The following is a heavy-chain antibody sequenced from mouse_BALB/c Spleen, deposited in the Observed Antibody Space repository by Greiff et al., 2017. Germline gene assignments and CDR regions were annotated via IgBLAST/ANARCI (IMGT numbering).Heavy chain of an antibody. CDR2: IYPGSGST. D-gene: IGHD3-1*01. J-gene: IGHJ4*01. Sequence: QLQQSGPELVKPGASVKMSCKASGYTFTDYVISWVKQRTGQGLEWIGEIYPGSGSTYYNEKFKGKATLTADKSSNTAYMQLSSLTSEDSAVYFCARPTRATYAMDYWGQGTSVTVSS. CDR1: GYTFTDYV. V-gene: IGHV1-77*01. CDR3: ARPTRATYAMDY.